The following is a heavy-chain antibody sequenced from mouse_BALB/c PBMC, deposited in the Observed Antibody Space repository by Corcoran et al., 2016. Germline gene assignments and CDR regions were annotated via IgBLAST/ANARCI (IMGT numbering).Heavy chain of an antibody. CDR2: IDPANGNT. V-gene: IGHV14-3*02. CDR1: GFNIKDTY. CDR3: AITTATYYFDY. D-gene: IGHD1-2*01. J-gene: IGHJ2*01. Sequence: EVQLQQSGAELVKPEASVKLSCTATGFNIKDTYMHWVKQRPEQGLEWIGRIDPANGNTKYDTKFQVKATITADTYSNTAYLQLSSLTSEDTDVYYCAITTATYYFDYWGQGTTLTVSS.